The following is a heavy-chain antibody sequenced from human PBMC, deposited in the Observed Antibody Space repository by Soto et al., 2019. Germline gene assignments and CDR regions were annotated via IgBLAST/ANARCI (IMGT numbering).Heavy chain of an antibody. CDR3: ARTPLL. CDR1: GGSISSGGYY. CDR2: IYYSGSTYYN. J-gene: IGHJ4*02. Sequence: QVQLQESGPGLVKPSQTLSLTCTVSGGSISSGGYYWSWIRQHPGKGLEWIGYIYYSGSTYYNYYNTSLKRRVTISVDTSKNQFSLKLSSVTAADTAVYYCARTPLLWGQGTLVTVSS. D-gene: IGHD1-26*01. V-gene: IGHV4-31*03.